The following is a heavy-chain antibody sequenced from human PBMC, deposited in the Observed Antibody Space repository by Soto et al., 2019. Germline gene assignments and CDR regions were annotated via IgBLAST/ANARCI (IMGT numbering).Heavy chain of an antibody. Sequence: QVQLQESGPGLVKPSQTLSLTCTVSGGSISSGGYYWSWIRQHPGQGLEWIGYIYYSGSTYYNPSLKSRITIAVDRSKNQFSLELSSVTAAATAVYYCAREAAGILNWFDPWGQGTLVTVSS. CDR1: GGSISSGGYY. D-gene: IGHD6-25*01. CDR2: IYYSGST. J-gene: IGHJ5*02. V-gene: IGHV4-31*03. CDR3: AREAAGILNWFDP.